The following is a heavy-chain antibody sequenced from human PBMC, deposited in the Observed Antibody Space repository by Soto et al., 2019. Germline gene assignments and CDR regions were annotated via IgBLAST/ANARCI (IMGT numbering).Heavy chain of an antibody. CDR2: IIPILGIA. V-gene: IGHV1-69*02. J-gene: IGHJ5*02. Sequence: QVQLVQSGAEVKKPGSSVKVSCKASGGTFSSYTISWVRQAPGQGLEWMGRIIPILGIANYAQKFQGRVTITADKSTSTAYMELSSLGSDVTAVYYCAPAKFRGAAMYNWFDPWGQGTLVTVSS. CDR1: GGTFSSYT. D-gene: IGHD3-10*01. CDR3: APAKFRGAAMYNWFDP.